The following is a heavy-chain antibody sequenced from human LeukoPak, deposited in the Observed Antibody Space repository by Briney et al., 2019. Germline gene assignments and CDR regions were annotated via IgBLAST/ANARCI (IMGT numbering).Heavy chain of an antibody. CDR1: GGSISSSSYY. Sequence: PSETLSLTCTVSGGSISSSSYYWGWIRQPPGKGLEWIGSIYYSGSTYYNPSLKSRVTISVDTSKNQFSLKLTSVTAADTAVYYCGISEVGPTEQRDTWGQGTLVTVSS. J-gene: IGHJ5*02. CDR3: GISEVGPTEQRDT. V-gene: IGHV4-39*07. CDR2: IYYSGST. D-gene: IGHD1-26*01.